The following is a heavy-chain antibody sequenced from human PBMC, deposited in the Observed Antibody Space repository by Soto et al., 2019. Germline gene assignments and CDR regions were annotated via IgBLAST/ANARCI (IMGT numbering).Heavy chain of an antibody. V-gene: IGHV4-59*01. CDR2: IYYSGST. D-gene: IGHD3-16*02. J-gene: IGHJ6*02. Sequence: SETLSLTCTVSGGSISSYYWSWIRQPPGKGLEWIGYIYYSGSTNYNPSLKSRVTISVDTSKNQFSLKLSSVTAADTAVYYCARDGVYDYVWGSYRSYYYGMDVWGQGTTVTVSS. CDR1: GGSISSYY. CDR3: ARDGVYDYVWGSYRSYYYGMDV.